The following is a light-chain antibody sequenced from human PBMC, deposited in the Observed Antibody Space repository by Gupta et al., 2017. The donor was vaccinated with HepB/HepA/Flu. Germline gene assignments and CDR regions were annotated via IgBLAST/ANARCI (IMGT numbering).Light chain of an antibody. Sequence: QPVVTQEPSLTVSPGGTVTLTCASSTGAVTSSYYPNWFQQKPGQAPRAVSYNTSNKHSCTPARFYGSLLGGNAEMKLSGVQAEDEAYLYCMLHYGGSCVFGGGTKMTVL. CDR1: TGAVTSSYY. CDR3: MLHYGGSCV. CDR2: NTS. J-gene: IGLJ3*02. V-gene: IGLV7-43*01.